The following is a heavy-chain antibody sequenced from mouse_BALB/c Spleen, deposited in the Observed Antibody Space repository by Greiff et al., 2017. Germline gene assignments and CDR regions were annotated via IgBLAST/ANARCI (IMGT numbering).Heavy chain of an antibody. CDR1: GFSLTSYG. CDR2: IWAGGST. D-gene: IGHD3-2*02. CDR3: ARAQAPACAMDY. Sequence: VQVVESGPGLVAPSQSLSITCTVSGFSLTSYGVHWVRQPPGKGLEWLGVIWAGGSTNYNSALMSRLSISKDNSKSQVFLKMNSLQTDDTAMYYCARAQAPACAMDYWGQGTSVTVSS. V-gene: IGHV2-9*02. J-gene: IGHJ4*01.